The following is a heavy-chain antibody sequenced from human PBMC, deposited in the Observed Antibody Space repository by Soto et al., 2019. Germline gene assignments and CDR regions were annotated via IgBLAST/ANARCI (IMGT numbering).Heavy chain of an antibody. V-gene: IGHV4-30-4*01. J-gene: IGHJ4*02. D-gene: IGHD5-12*01. CDR2: IYYSGST. CDR3: AKHQDGYNSFDY. Sequence: SETLSLTCTVSGGSISSGDYYWSWIRQPPGKGLEWIGYIYYSGSTYYNPSLKSRVTISIDTSKNQFSLKLSSVTAADTAVYYCAKHQDGYNSFDYWGQGTLVTVSS. CDR1: GGSISSGDYY.